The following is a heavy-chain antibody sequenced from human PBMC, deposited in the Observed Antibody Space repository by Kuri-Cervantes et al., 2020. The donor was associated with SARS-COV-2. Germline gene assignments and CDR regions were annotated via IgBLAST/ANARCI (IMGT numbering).Heavy chain of an antibody. CDR3: ARDLVRGTNPA. D-gene: IGHD3-10*01. CDR2: VYSGGST. J-gene: IGHJ5*02. V-gene: IGHV3-53*01. Sequence: GGSLRLSCAASGFTVSSNYMSWVRQAPGKGLQWVAVVYSGGSTYYADSVKGRFTIFRDNSKNTLYLQMNSLRAEDAAVYYCARDLVRGTNPAWGQGTLVTVSS. CDR1: GFTVSSNY.